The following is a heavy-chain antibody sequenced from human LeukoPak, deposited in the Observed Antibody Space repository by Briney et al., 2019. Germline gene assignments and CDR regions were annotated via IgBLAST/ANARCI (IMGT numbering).Heavy chain of an antibody. D-gene: IGHD4-17*01. J-gene: IGHJ4*02. CDR3: ARGYGDFRVEGRYFHS. CDR1: DGSITNYD. CDR2: VHYSGTA. Sequence: PSETLSLTCTVSDGSITNYDWSWVRQPPGKGLEFIGHVHYSGTANYNPSLRSRVTISIDTSKKHFFLKLKSVAAADTAVYYCARGYGDFRVEGRYFHSWGQGTLVTVSS. V-gene: IGHV4-59*01.